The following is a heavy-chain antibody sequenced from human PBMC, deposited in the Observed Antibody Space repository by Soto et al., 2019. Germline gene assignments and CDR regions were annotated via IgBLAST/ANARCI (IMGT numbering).Heavy chain of an antibody. CDR3: ARRRDFGVVIIPLGY. Sequence: GGSLRLSCAASGFTVSSNYMSWVRQAPGKGLEWVSVIYSGGSTYYADSVKGRFTISRDNSKNTLYLQMNSLRAEDTAVYYCARRRDFGVVIIPLGYWGQGTLVTVSS. V-gene: IGHV3-66*01. J-gene: IGHJ4*02. CDR1: GFTVSSNY. CDR2: IYSGGST. D-gene: IGHD3-3*01.